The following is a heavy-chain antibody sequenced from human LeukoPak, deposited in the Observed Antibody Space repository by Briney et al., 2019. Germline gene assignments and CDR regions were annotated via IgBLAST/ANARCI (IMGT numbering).Heavy chain of an antibody. V-gene: IGHV4-39*07. CDR1: GGSISSSSYF. CDR2: IHHSGST. D-gene: IGHD6-13*01. CDR3: ARVAAGIGFFQH. J-gene: IGHJ1*01. Sequence: SETLSLTCTVSGGSISSSSYFWGWIRQPPGKGLEWIGNIHHSGSTYYNPSLKSRVTISVDTSKNQLSLKLSSVTAADTAVYYCARVAAGIGFFQHWGQGTLVTVSS.